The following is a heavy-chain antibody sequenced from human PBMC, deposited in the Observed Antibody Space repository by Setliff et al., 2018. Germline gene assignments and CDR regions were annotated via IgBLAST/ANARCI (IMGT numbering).Heavy chain of an antibody. CDR2: IHHSGKA. V-gene: IGHV4-38-2*01. CDR1: GFSISSGYY. J-gene: IGHJ5*02. D-gene: IGHD3-22*01. CDR3: ARAHTWSLPNDNSGYPGWCDP. Sequence: SETLSLTCAVSGFSISSGYYWGWIRQPPGKGLEWIVNIHHSGKAYYNPSLKSRVTMSVDSSKNHVSLKLGSVTAADTAVYYCARAHTWSLPNDNSGYPGWCDPWGQGTLVTVS.